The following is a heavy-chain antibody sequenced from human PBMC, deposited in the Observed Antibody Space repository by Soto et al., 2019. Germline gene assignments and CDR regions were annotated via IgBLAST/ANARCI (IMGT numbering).Heavy chain of an antibody. V-gene: IGHV1-69*13. CDR3: ARARLKAAGRAHYYYYYGMDV. CDR2: IIPIFGTA. J-gene: IGHJ6*02. D-gene: IGHD6-13*01. Sequence: GASVKVSCKASGGTFSSYAISWVRQAPGQGLEWLGGIIPIFGTANYAQKFQGRVTITADESTSTAYMELSSLRSEDTAVYYCARARLKAAGRAHYYYYYGMDVWGQGTTVTVSS. CDR1: GGTFSSYA.